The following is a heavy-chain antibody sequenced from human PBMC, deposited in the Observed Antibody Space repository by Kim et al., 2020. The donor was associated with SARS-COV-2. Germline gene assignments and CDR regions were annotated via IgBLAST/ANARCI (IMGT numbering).Heavy chain of an antibody. V-gene: IGHV4-31*03. CDR2: IYYSGST. CDR3: ATRPDYGDYDESPYYYYMDV. J-gene: IGHJ6*03. D-gene: IGHD4-17*01. Sequence: SETLSLTCTVSGGSISSGGYYWSWIRQHPGKGLEWIGYIYYSGSTYYNPSLKSRVTISVDTSKNQFSLKLSSVTAADTAVYYCATRPDYGDYDESPYYYYMDVWGKGTTVTVSS. CDR1: GGSISSGGYY.